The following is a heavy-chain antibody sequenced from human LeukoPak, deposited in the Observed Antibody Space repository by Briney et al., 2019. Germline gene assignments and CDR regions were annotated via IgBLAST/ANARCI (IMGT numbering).Heavy chain of an antibody. J-gene: IGHJ4*02. CDR2: IKQDGSEK. CDR3: ARLRWTCTNGACYTGFEY. V-gene: IGHV3-7*01. Sequence: GGSLRLSCAASGFTFSNYWMSWVSQAPGKGLEWVANIKQDGSEKYFVDSVKGRFTFSRDNAENSLYLPMNSLRAEDTAIYYCARLRWTCTNGACYTGFEYWGQGTLVTVSS. CDR1: GFTFSNYW. D-gene: IGHD2-8*01.